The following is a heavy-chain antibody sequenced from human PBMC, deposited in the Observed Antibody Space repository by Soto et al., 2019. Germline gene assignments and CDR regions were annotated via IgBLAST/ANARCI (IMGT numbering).Heavy chain of an antibody. CDR1: GGTFSSYA. D-gene: IGHD2-15*01. CDR2: IIPIFGTA. V-gene: IGHV1-69*12. Sequence: QVQLVQSGAEVKKPGSSVKVSCKASGGTFSSYAISWVRQAPGQGLEWMGGIIPIFGTANYAQKFQGRVTITADESTSTADMELSSLRSEDTAVYYCAREAIVVVVAARHDAFDIWGQGTMVTVSS. J-gene: IGHJ3*02. CDR3: AREAIVVVVAARHDAFDI.